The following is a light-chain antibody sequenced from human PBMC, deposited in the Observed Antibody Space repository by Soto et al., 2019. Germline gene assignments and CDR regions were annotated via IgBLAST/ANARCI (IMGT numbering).Light chain of an antibody. V-gene: IGKV1-39*01. J-gene: IGKJ5*01. Sequence: DIQMTQSPSSLSASVGDRVTITCRASQSISNSLNWYQQKPGKAPNLLIYTASSLQSGVPSRFSGSGSGTDFTLIISSLQPEDFATYYCQQSYSNWPTFGQGTRLEIK. CDR1: QSISNS. CDR3: QQSYSNWPT. CDR2: TAS.